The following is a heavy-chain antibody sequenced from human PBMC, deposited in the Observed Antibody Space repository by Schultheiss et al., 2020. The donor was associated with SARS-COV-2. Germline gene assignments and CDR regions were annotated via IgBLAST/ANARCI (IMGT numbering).Heavy chain of an antibody. CDR1: GFTVSSNY. V-gene: IGHV3-66*01. CDR2: IYSGGST. Sequence: GESLKISCAASGFTVSSNYMSWVRQAPGKGLEWVSVIYSGGSTYYADSVKGRFTISRDNSKNTLYLQMNSLRAEDTAVYYCIWWLPQGVDYWGQGTLVTVSS. D-gene: IGHD5-12*01. CDR3: IWWLPQGVDY. J-gene: IGHJ4*02.